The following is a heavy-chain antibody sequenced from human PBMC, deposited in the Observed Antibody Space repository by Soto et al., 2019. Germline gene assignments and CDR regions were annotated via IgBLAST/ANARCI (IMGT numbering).Heavy chain of an antibody. CDR1: GFTFSTSS. V-gene: IGHV3-23*01. D-gene: IGHD3-16*01. CDR3: ARGGRFTFGFDY. J-gene: IGHJ4*02. CDR2: ISGDSGAI. Sequence: EVQLLESGGGLVQPGGSRRLSCAASGFTFSTSSMSWVRQAPGKGLEWVSAISGDSGAIYYADSVKGRFTNSRDNSRDTLYLQMNCLRAEDTALYFCARGGRFTFGFDYWGQGTLISVSS.